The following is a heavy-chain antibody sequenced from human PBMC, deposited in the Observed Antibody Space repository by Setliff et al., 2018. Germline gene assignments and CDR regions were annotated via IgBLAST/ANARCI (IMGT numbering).Heavy chain of an antibody. D-gene: IGHD6-19*01. CDR3: AREQWLDPPGYYYMDV. CDR1: GGSISSYY. J-gene: IGHJ6*03. V-gene: IGHV4-4*07. CDR2: IYIGGSA. Sequence: NPSETLSLTCTVSGGSISSYYWSWIRQPAGKGLEWIGHIYIGGSANYNPSLKSRVTMSIDTPKNQFSLKLNSVTAADMAVYYCAREQWLDPPGYYYMDVWAKGTTVTVSS.